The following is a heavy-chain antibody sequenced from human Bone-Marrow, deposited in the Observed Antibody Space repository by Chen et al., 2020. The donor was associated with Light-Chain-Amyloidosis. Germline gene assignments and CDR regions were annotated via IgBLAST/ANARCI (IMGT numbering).Heavy chain of an antibody. CDR2: IYPDDSDA. V-gene: IGHV5-51*01. D-gene: IGHD5-12*01. Sequence: EVQLEQSGPEVKKPGESLKISCKGSGYTFPNYWIGWGRQMPGKGLEWMGVIYPDDSDARYSPSFEGQVTISADKSITTAXXQWRSLKASDTAMYYCARRRDGYNFDYWGQGTLVTVSS. CDR1: GYTFPNYW. J-gene: IGHJ4*02. CDR3: ARRRDGYNFDY.